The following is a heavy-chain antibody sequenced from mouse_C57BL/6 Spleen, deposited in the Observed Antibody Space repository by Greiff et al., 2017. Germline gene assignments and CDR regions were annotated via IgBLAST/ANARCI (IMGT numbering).Heavy chain of an antibody. CDR1: GFTFSDYY. J-gene: IGHJ2*01. V-gene: IGHV5-12*01. CDR3: ARHGVEGNYFDY. CDR2: ISNGGGST. Sequence: EVKVVESGGGLVQPGGSLKLSCAASGFTFSDYYMYWVRQTPEKRLEWVAYISNGGGSTYYPDTVKGRFTISRDNAKNTLYLQMSRLKSEDTAMYYCARHGVEGNYFDYWGQGTTLTVSS.